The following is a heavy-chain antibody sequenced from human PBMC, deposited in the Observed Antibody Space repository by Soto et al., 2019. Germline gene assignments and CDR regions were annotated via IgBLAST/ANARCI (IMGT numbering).Heavy chain of an antibody. V-gene: IGHV3-30*18. J-gene: IGHJ6*03. CDR1: GFTFSSYG. D-gene: IGHD4-4*01. CDR2: ISYDGSNK. Sequence: GGSLRLSCAASGFTFSSYGMHWVRQAPGKGLEWVAVISYDGSNKYYADSVKGRFTISRDNSKNTLYLQMNSLRAEDTAVYYCAKDIYKTTVNYYYYYCMDVWGKGTTVTVSS. CDR3: AKDIYKTTVNYYYYYCMDV.